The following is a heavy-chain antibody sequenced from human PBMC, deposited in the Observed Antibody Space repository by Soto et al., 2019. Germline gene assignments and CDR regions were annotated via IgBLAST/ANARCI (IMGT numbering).Heavy chain of an antibody. D-gene: IGHD3-9*01. CDR1: GFSLSGDGVG. CDR3: ARAFGGTSLTNDAFDI. V-gene: IGHV2-5*02. CDR2: IYWDDAQ. J-gene: IGHJ3*02. Sequence: QITLMESGPPLVKPTQSLTLTCTVSGFSLSGDGVGVGWIRQPTGKALEWLALIYWDDAQRYSPSLKTRLTITKDTCKNQVVLTMTNMDPVDTATYYCARAFGGTSLTNDAFDIWGQGTVVNVSS.